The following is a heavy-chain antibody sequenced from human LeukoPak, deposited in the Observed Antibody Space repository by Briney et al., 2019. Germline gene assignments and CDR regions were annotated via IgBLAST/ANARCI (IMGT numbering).Heavy chain of an antibody. D-gene: IGHD2-2*01. CDR1: GSSINNYY. V-gene: IGHV4-59*01. Sequence: SETLSPTCTVSGSSINNYYWSWIQQPPGEGLEWIGYIHNSGSTNYNPSLKSRVTTSVDTSKNQFSLKLRSVTAADTAVYYCAMEVVPSSGPAFDIWGQGTMVTVSS. CDR2: IHNSGST. CDR3: AMEVVPSSGPAFDI. J-gene: IGHJ3*02.